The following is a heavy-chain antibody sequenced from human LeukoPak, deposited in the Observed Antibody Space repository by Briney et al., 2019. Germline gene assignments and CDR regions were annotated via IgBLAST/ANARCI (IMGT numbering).Heavy chain of an antibody. V-gene: IGHV4-34*01. CDR2: INHSGST. J-gene: IGHJ5*02. D-gene: IGHD6-19*01. Sequence: PSVAVSLTCAVYGGSFSGYYWSWIRQPPGKGLEWIGEINHSGSTNYNPSLKSRVTISVDTSKNQFSLKLSSVTAADTAVYYCARGGSGWYKNWFDPWGQGTLVT. CDR3: ARGGSGWYKNWFDP. CDR1: GGSFSGYY.